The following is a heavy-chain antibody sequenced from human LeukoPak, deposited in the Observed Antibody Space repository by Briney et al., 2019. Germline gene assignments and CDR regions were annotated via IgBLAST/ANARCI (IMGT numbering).Heavy chain of an antibody. Sequence: GGSLRLSCAASGFTFSSYAMSWVRQAPGKGLEWVSAISGSGGSTYYADSVKGRFTISRDNSKNTLYLQMNSLRAEDTAVYYCAKTYYDILTGLNEGLFDYWGQGTLVTVSS. CDR2: ISGSGGST. D-gene: IGHD3-9*01. V-gene: IGHV3-23*01. CDR1: GFTFSSYA. J-gene: IGHJ4*02. CDR3: AKTYYDILTGLNEGLFDY.